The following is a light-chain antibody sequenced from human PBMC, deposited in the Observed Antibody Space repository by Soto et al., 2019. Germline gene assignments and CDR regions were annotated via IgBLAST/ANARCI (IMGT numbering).Light chain of an antibody. CDR3: QHRRNWPT. CDR1: QSLSKS. J-gene: IGKJ5*01. Sequence: IVLTQSPATLSLSPGERATLSFRASQSLSKSVVWYQQKPGQARRLLIFGASTRAAGIPARFSSSASGTEFTLTSNQVQSEDSAVYCCQHRRNWPTFGQGTRL. CDR2: GAS. V-gene: IGKV3-11*01.